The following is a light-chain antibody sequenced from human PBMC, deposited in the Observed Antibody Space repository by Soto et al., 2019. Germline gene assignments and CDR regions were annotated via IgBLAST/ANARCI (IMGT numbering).Light chain of an antibody. Sequence: EIVLTQSPATLSLSPGERATLSCRARLSVSGGLAWYQQKPGQAPRLHIYGPFSRATGIPDRFSGSGSGTDFTLTISRLAPEDLAVYYCQQYGSSLTWTFGQGTKVDIK. CDR1: LSVSGG. CDR2: GPF. J-gene: IGKJ1*01. V-gene: IGKV3-20*01. CDR3: QQYGSSLTWT.